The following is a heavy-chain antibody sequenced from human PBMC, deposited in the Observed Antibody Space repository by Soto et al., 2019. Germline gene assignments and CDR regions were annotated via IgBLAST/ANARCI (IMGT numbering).Heavy chain of an antibody. Sequence: GGSLRLSCAASGFTFSSYAMHWVRQAPGKGLEWVALISYDEIDKYFADAVKGRFTISRDNSKNTLYLQMNSLRAEDTAVYYCAGRAGSSDYWGRGSL. D-gene: IGHD1-26*01. CDR1: GFTFSSYA. CDR2: ISYDEIDK. CDR3: AGRAGSSDY. J-gene: IGHJ4*02. V-gene: IGHV3-30*04.